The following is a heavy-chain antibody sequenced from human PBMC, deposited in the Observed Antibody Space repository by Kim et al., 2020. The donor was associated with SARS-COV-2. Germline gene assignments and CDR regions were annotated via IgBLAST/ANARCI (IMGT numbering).Heavy chain of an antibody. V-gene: IGHV5-51*01. D-gene: IGHD3-22*01. CDR2: IYPGDSDT. CDR3: ASGYYDSSGYSYFDY. Sequence: GESLKISCKGSGYSFTSYWIGWVRQMPGKGLEWMGIIYPGDSDTRYSPSFQGQVTISADKSISTAYLQWSSLKASDTAMYYCASGYYDSSGYSYFDYWGQGTLVIVSS. CDR1: GYSFTSYW. J-gene: IGHJ4*02.